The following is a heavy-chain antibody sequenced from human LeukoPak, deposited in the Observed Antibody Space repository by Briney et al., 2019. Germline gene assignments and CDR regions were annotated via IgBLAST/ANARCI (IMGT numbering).Heavy chain of an antibody. CDR2: TYYRSKWYS. V-gene: IGHV6-1*01. CDR3: SRGPGGRFDY. J-gene: IGHJ4*02. Sequence: SQALSLTCGISGDSVSNNSAAWNWIRQSPSRGLEWLGRTYYRSKWYSDYAVSVKSRITINPDTSKNQFSLQLNSVTPEDTAVYYCSRGPGGRFDYWGQGTLVTVSS. D-gene: IGHD3-10*01. CDR1: GDSVSNNSAA.